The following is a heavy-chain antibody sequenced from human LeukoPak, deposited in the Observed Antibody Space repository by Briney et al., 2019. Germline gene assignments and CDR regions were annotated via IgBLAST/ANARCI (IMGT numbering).Heavy chain of an antibody. CDR1: GFTFNNSG. J-gene: IGHJ4*02. CDR3: ARDSSSGLDY. CDR2: IRYDGSNK. V-gene: IGHV3-30*02. D-gene: IGHD6-19*01. Sequence: GGSLRLSCAASGFTFNNSGMHWVRQAPGRGLEWVAFIRYDGSNKYYADSVKGRFTISRDNSKNTLYLQMNSLRAEDTAVYYCARDSSSGLDYWGQGTLVTVSS.